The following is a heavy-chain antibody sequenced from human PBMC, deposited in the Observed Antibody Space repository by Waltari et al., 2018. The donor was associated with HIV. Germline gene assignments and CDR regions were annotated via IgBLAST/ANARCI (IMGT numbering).Heavy chain of an antibody. CDR3: ARDHSSSSVGEFDP. CDR1: GFTVSSYA. D-gene: IGHD6-6*01. J-gene: IGHJ5*02. Sequence: QVQLVESGGGVVQPGRSLRLSCAASGFTVSSYAMHWVRQAPGKGLEWVAVISYDGSNKYYADSVKGRFTISRDNSKNTLYLQMNSLRAEDTAVYYCARDHSSSSVGEFDPWGQGTLVTVSS. V-gene: IGHV3-30*04. CDR2: ISYDGSNK.